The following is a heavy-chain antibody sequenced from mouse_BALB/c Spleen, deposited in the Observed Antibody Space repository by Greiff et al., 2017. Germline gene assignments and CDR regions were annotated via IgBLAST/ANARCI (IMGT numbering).Heavy chain of an antibody. CDR3: ARDYDGAWFAY. D-gene: IGHD2-4*01. CDR1: GYTFTDYA. Sequence: VQLVESGAELVRPGVSVKISCKGSGYTFTDYAMHWVKQSHAKSLEWIGVISTYYGDASYNQKFKGKATMTVDKSSSTAYMELARLTSEDSAIYYCARDYDGAWFAYWGQGTLVTVSA. J-gene: IGHJ3*01. V-gene: IGHV1S137*01. CDR2: ISTYYGDA.